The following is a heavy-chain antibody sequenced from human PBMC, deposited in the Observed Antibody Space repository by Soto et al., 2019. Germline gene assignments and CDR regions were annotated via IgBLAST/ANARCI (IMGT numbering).Heavy chain of an antibody. D-gene: IGHD2-15*01. CDR3: AKSPNSVVQYYFDY. CDR1: GFTFSSYA. V-gene: IGHV3-23*01. Sequence: GGSLRLSCAASGFTFSSYAMSWVRQAPGKGLEWVSAISGSGGRTYYADSVKGRFTISRDNSKNTLYLQMNSLRAEDTAVYYCAKSPNSVVQYYFDYWGQGTLVTVSS. J-gene: IGHJ4*02. CDR2: ISGSGGRT.